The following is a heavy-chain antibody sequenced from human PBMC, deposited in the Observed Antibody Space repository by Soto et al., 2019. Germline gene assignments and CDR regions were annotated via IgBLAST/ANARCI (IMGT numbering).Heavy chain of an antibody. V-gene: IGHV1-69*12. CDR1: GGSLNYSA. CDR3: ARGGDRLDV. J-gene: IGHJ6*02. CDR2: IIPIFGKA. Sequence: QVHLVQSGAEVKKPGSSLRVSCKASGGSLNYSAVNWVRQVPGQGLEWMGGIIPIFGKANYPQKTQGRVTITADASTRTVYMEVTSLRSGDTAIYYCARGGDRLDVWGQGTTVTVSS.